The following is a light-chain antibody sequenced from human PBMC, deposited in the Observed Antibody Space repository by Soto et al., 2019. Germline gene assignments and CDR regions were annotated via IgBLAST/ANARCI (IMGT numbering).Light chain of an antibody. V-gene: IGKV3-11*01. CDR2: DAS. CDR3: QQTYSSLPIT. J-gene: IGKJ5*01. CDR1: QSVGGR. Sequence: EIELTQSPATLSLSPGERATLSCRASQSVGGRLGWYQQKPGRAPRLLIYDASIRATGIPARFSGSGSGTDFILTISSLEPEDFATYYCQQTYSSLPITFGQGTRLEIK.